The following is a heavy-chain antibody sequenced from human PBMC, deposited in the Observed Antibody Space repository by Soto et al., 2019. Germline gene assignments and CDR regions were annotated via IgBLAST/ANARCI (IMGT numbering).Heavy chain of an antibody. V-gene: IGHV4-30-2*01. CDR1: GGSISSGGYS. CDR3: ASLRSGWGIDY. D-gene: IGHD6-19*01. J-gene: IGHJ4*02. Sequence: QLQLQESGSGLVKPSQTLSLTCAVSGGSISSGGYSWIWIRQPPGKGLEWIGYIYHSGSTYYNPSLKSRVTISVDRYKNQFSLKLSSVTAADTAVYYCASLRSGWGIDYWGQGTLVTVSS. CDR2: IYHSGST.